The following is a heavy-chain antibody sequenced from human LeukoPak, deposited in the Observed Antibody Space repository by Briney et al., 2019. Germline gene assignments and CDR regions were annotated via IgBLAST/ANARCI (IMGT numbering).Heavy chain of an antibody. D-gene: IGHD4-11*01. V-gene: IGHV3-23*01. J-gene: IGHJ4*02. Sequence: GGSLRLSCAASGFTSSAMHWVRQAPGKGLEWVSGLSGSSDRLYYADSVKGRFTISRDNSKNTLYLQMNSLRAEDTAVYYCAKDPRDYSNYGEIGYWGQGTLVTVSS. CDR3: AKDPRDYSNYGEIGY. CDR2: LSGSSDRL. CDR1: GFTSSA.